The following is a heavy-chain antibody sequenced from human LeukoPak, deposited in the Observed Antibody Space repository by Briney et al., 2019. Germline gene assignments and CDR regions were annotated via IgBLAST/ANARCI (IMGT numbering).Heavy chain of an antibody. J-gene: IGHJ4*02. CDR2: ISYDGSNK. V-gene: IGHV3-30*18. Sequence: GGSLRLSCAASGFTFSSYGKHWVRQAPGKGLEWVAVISYDGSNKYYADSVKGRFTISRDNSKNTLYLQMNSLRAEDTAVYYCAKDSLRLWFGESPDYWGQGTLVTVSS. D-gene: IGHD3-10*01. CDR1: GFTFSSYG. CDR3: AKDSLRLWFGESPDY.